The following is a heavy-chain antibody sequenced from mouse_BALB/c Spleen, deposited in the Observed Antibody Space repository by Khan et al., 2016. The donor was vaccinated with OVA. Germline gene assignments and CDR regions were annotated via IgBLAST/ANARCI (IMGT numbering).Heavy chain of an antibody. V-gene: IGHV3-2*02. CDR2: MSNSGNT. D-gene: IGHD4-1*01. CDR1: GYSITSDYA. CDR3: ASELGRYYAMDY. Sequence: EVQLQESGPGLVKPSQSLSLTCTVTGYSITSDYAWNWIRQFPGNKLEWMGYMSNSGNTNYNPSLKSRISITRDTSKNQFFLQLNSVTTEDTATYYCASELGRYYAMDYWGQGTSVTVSS. J-gene: IGHJ4*01.